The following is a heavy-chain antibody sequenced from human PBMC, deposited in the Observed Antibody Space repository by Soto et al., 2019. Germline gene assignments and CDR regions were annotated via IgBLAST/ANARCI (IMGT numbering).Heavy chain of an antibody. CDR1: VFTFSSYE. Sequence: SLRLSCSASVFTFSSYEMNWFRQAPGKGLEWVSYISSSGSTIYYADSVKGRFTISRDNAKNSLYLQMNSLRAEDTAVYYCAREDYYAYYFDYWGQGTLVTVSS. CDR2: ISSSGSTI. V-gene: IGHV3-48*03. J-gene: IGHJ4*02. D-gene: IGHD3-22*01. CDR3: AREDYYAYYFDY.